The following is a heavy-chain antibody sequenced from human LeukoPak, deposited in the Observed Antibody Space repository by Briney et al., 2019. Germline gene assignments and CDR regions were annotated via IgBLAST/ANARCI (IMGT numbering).Heavy chain of an antibody. CDR3: ARDGGYRSSWNRFDY. D-gene: IGHD6-13*01. CDR1: GFTFSTYW. CDR2: IRQDGSKI. J-gene: IGHJ4*02. V-gene: IGHV3-7*01. Sequence: GGSLRLSCAASGFTFSTYWMSWVRQAPGKGLEWVANIRQDGSKIYYVDSVKGRFTISRDNAKNSLYLQMNNLRAEDTAVYYCARDGGYRSSWNRFDYWGQGTLVTVSS.